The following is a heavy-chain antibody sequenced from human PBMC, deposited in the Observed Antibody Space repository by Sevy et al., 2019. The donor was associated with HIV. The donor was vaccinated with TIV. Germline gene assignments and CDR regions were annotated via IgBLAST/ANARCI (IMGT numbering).Heavy chain of an antibody. CDR3: AKGDRTFYGMDV. CDR1: GFTFSRYA. V-gene: IGHV3-23*01. Sequence: GGSLRLSCAASGFTFSRYAMNWVRQAPGKGLEWVSAIRGSAGSTYYADSVEGRFTISRDNSKNTLFLQMNSLRVEDTALYYCAKGDRTFYGMDVWGQGTTVTVSS. CDR2: IRGSAGST. D-gene: IGHD3-22*01. J-gene: IGHJ6*02.